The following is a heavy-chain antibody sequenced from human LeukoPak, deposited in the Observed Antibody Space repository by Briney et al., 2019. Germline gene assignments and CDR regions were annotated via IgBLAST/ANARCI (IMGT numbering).Heavy chain of an antibody. CDR2: ISGSGDRA. V-gene: IGHV3-23*01. J-gene: IGHJ4*02. Sequence: GGSLRLSCAASGFTFSSYGMSWVRQAPGKRLEWVSVISGSGDRAYYADSVKGRFTISRDNTKNTLYLQMNSLRADDTAVYYCAKRGGYYLDYWGQGTLVTVSS. CDR3: AKRGGYYLDY. CDR1: GFTFSSYG. D-gene: IGHD3-16*01.